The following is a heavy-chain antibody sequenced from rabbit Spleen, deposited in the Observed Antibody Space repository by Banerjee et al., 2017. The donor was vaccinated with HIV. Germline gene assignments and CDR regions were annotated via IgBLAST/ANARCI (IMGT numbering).Heavy chain of an antibody. Sequence: QSLEESGGDLVKPGASLTLTCTTSGFTISSNYWLYWVRQAPGKGLEWIGCISAGASAYYASWAKRRFTISKTSSTTVTLQMTSLTVADTATYFCARSPDSGWSYGLDSWGPGTLVTVS. V-gene: IGHV1S40*01. J-gene: IGHJ2*01. D-gene: IGHD1-1*01. CDR1: GFTISSNYW. CDR2: ISAGASA. CDR3: ARSPDSGWSYGLDS.